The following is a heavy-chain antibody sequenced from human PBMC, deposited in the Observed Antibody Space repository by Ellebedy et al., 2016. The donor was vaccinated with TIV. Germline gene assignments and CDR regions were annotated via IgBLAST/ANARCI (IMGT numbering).Heavy chain of an antibody. D-gene: IGHD5-24*01. CDR2: ISDNGGRT. CDR3: ARDPPAITYRTWG. CDR1: GFTFSSYP. Sequence: GGSLRLXXSASGFTFSSYPMHWVRQAPGKGLEYISAISDNGGRTYYADSVRGRFTISRDSSKNTLYLQMDSLTDEDTAVYYCARDPPAITYRTWGWGQGTLVTVSS. J-gene: IGHJ4*02. V-gene: IGHV3-64*04.